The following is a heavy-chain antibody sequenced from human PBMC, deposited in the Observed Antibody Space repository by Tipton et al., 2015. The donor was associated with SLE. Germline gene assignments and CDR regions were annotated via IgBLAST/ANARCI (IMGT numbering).Heavy chain of an antibody. J-gene: IGHJ6*03. CDR2: INTGGNTV. V-gene: IGHV3-48*03. D-gene: IGHD3-16*01. CDR1: GFAFSNYK. CDR3: ARGWGTPSYYMDV. Sequence: SLRLSCAASGFAFSNYKMSWVRQAPGKGLEWISFINTGGNTVHYADSVKGRFTISRDDAKNSLYLQMNSLRAEDTALYYCARGWGTPSYYMDVWGKGTTVTVSS.